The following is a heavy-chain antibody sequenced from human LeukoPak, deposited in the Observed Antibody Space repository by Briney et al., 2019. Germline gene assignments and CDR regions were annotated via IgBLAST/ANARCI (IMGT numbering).Heavy chain of an antibody. V-gene: IGHV3-74*01. CDR1: GLTFRSYW. J-gene: IGHJ4*02. D-gene: IGHD5-24*01. Sequence: GSLRLSCSTSGLTFRSYWMQLVRQAPGKGLEWVSRVIRDGSFTNYADSVKGRFTISRDNAKNTLYLQMSSLRAEDTAVYFCVRDGDDFNFDYWGQGSLVTVSS. CDR3: VRDGDDFNFDY. CDR2: VIRDGSFT.